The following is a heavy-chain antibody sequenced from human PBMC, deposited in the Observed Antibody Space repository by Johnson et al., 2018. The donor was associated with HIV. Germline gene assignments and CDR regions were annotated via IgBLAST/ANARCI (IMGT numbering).Heavy chain of an antibody. V-gene: IGHV3-7*01. J-gene: IGHJ3*02. CDR3: ARRPITIFGVAFGAFDI. CDR2: IKQDGSEK. Sequence: VQLVESGGGVVQPGRSLRLSCAASGFTFSSYGMHWVRQAPGKGLEWVANIKQDGSEKQSVDSVKGRFTISRDNAKNSLCLQMNNLRAEDTAVYYCARRPITIFGVAFGAFDIWGQGTMVTVSS. D-gene: IGHD3-3*01. CDR1: GFTFSSYG.